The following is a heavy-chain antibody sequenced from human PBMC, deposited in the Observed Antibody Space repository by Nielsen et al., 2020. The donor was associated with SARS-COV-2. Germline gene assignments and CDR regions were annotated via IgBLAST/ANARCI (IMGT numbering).Heavy chain of an antibody. CDR1: GFTFSSYG. CDR2: MSYGGDNK. V-gene: IGHV3-30-3*01. CDR3: ARGEYGPDTYLFDS. Sequence: GESLKISCAASGFTFSSYGLHWIRQAPGKGLEWVALMSYGGDNKYYADSVKGRFTISRDNAKNSLYLQMISLRAEDTAVYYCARGEYGPDTYLFDSWGQGTLVTVS. D-gene: IGHD3-10*01. J-gene: IGHJ4*02.